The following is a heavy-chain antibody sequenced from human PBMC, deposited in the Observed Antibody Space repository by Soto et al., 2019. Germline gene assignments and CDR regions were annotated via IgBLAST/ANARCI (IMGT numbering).Heavy chain of an antibody. V-gene: IGHV4-39*07. CDR3: SRVRVTLVRGIITNNWFDP. D-gene: IGHD3-10*01. CDR1: GGSTSSSSYY. J-gene: IGHJ5*02. Sequence: SETLSLTCTVSGGSTSSSSYYWGWIRQPPGKGLEWIGYIYYSGSTYYTTSLKSRVSISVDTSKNQFSLRLSSMTAADTAVYFCSRVRVTLVRGIITNNWFDPWGQGALVTVSS. CDR2: IYYSGST.